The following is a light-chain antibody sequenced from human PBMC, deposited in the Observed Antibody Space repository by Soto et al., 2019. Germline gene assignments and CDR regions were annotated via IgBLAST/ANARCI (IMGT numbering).Light chain of an antibody. Sequence: ETVLTQSPVTLSVSPGERATLSCRASQSVSNRLAWYQQKRGQAPRLLIYGASTRATGIPARFSGSGSGTDFTLTISSLQSEDVAVFYCQQRSGWPKFGQGTKVDIK. CDR1: QSVSNR. CDR3: QQRSGWPK. J-gene: IGKJ1*01. CDR2: GAS. V-gene: IGKV3-15*01.